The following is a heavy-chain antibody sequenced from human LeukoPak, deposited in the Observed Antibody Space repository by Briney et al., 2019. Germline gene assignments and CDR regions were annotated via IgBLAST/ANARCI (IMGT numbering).Heavy chain of an antibody. V-gene: IGHV1-8*01. CDR2: MNPNSGNT. Sequence: GASVKVSCKASGYTFTSYDINWVRQATGQGLEWMGWMNPNSGNTGYAQKFQGRVTMTRNTSISTAYMELSSLRSEDTAVYYCAGYAGYSYGAYYYMDVRGKGTTVTVSS. J-gene: IGHJ6*03. D-gene: IGHD5-18*01. CDR1: GYTFTSYD. CDR3: AGYAGYSYGAYYYMDV.